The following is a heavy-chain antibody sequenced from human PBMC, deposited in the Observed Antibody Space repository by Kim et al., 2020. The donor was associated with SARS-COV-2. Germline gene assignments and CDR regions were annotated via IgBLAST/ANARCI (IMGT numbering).Heavy chain of an antibody. J-gene: IGHJ1*01. D-gene: IGHD6-6*01. Sequence: ASVKVSCKASGYRFTDFYIHWVRQAPGQGLEWMGRINPNTCGTKFAQKFQGRITMTRDTSISTGYMELSSLRSDDTAVYYCAPYSTSSNLEHWGQGTLVTVSS. V-gene: IGHV1-2*06. CDR2: INPNTCGT. CDR1: GYRFTDFY. CDR3: APYSTSSNLEH.